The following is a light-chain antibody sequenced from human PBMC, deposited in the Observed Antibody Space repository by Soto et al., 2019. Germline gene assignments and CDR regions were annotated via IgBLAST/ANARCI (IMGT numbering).Light chain of an antibody. CDR2: EVN. J-gene: IGLJ1*01. CDR1: GSDVGAYNL. CDR3: CSYAGTVAYV. V-gene: IGLV2-23*02. Sequence: QSVLTQPASVSGSPGQSITISCAGTGSDVGAYNLVSWYQQHPGKAPELIICEVNTRPSGISNRFSGSKSGDTASLTISGLQAEDEADYFCCSYAGTVAYVFGTGTKVTVI.